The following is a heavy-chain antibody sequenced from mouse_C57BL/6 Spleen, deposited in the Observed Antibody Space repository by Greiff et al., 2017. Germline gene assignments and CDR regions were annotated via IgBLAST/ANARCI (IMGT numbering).Heavy chain of an antibody. CDR2: ISDGGSYT. J-gene: IGHJ2*01. CDR1: GFTFSSYA. V-gene: IGHV5-4*01. Sequence: EVHLVESGGGLVKPGGSLKLSCAASGFTFSSYAMSWVRQTPEKRLEWVATISDGGSYTYYPDNVKGRFTISRDNAKNNLYLQMSHLKSEDTAMYYSARGAGTPDYWGQGTTLTVSS. CDR3: ARGAGTPDY. D-gene: IGHD4-1*01.